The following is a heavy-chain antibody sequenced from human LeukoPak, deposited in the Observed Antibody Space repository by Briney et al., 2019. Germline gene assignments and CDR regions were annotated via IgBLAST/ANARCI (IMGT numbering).Heavy chain of an antibody. V-gene: IGHV4-59*01. CDR1: GGPISSYY. CDR3: ARDRIAAAGDAFDI. Sequence: SETLSLTCTVSGGPISSYYWSWIRQPPGKGLEWIGYIYYSGSTNYNPSLKSRVTISVDTSKNQFSLKLSSVTAADTAVYYCARDRIAAAGDAFDIWGQGTMVTVSS. J-gene: IGHJ3*02. D-gene: IGHD6-13*01. CDR2: IYYSGST.